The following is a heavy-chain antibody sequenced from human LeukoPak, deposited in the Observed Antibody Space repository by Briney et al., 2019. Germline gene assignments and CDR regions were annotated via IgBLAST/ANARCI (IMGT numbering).Heavy chain of an antibody. D-gene: IGHD3-22*01. J-gene: IGHJ4*02. Sequence: GGSLRLSCAASGFTFDDYAMHGVRQAPGKGLEWVSGISWNSGSLGYADSVKGRFTISRDNAKNSPYLQMNSLRAEDTALYYCAKGSPVVVITTFFDYWGQGILVTVSA. CDR1: GFTFDDYA. CDR3: AKGSPVVVITTFFDY. V-gene: IGHV3-9*01. CDR2: ISWNSGSL.